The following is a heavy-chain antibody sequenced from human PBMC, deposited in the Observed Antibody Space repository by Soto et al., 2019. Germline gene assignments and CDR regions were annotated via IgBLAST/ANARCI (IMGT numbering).Heavy chain of an antibody. CDR1: GGSFSGYY. V-gene: IGHV4-34*01. CDR2: INHSGST. D-gene: IGHD3-22*01. J-gene: IGHJ4*02. Sequence: SETLSLTCAVYGGSFSGYYWSWVRQLPGKGLEWIGEINHSGSTNYNPSLKSRVTISVDTSKNQFSLKLSSVTAADTAVYYCARGPTPPNYYDSSGRLDYWGQGTLVTVSS. CDR3: ARGPTPPNYYDSSGRLDY.